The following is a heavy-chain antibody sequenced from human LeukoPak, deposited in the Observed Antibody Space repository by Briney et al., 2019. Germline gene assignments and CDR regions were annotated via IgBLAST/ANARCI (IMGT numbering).Heavy chain of an antibody. J-gene: IGHJ6*02. CDR3: ARDRGSSGVDV. CDR2: ISTSGST. CDR1: GGSISSYY. V-gene: IGHV4-4*07. Sequence: SETLSLTCTVSGGSISSYYWSWIRQPAGKGLEWVGRISTSGSTNYNPSLKSRVTMSLDTSKNQFSLKLSSVTAADTAVYYCARDRGSSGVDVWGQGTTVTVSS. D-gene: IGHD2/OR15-2a*01.